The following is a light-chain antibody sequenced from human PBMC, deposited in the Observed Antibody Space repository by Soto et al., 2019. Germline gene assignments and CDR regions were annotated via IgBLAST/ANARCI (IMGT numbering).Light chain of an antibody. J-gene: IGKJ4*01. Sequence: EIAMTQSPATLSVSPGERATLSCRASQSVTYNLAWYQQKPGQAPRLLIFGASTKATGIPARFSGSGSGTEFTLTISSLHSEDFTVYYCQQYNDWPLTFGGGTKVEIK. CDR2: GAS. CDR3: QQYNDWPLT. CDR1: QSVTYN. V-gene: IGKV3-15*01.